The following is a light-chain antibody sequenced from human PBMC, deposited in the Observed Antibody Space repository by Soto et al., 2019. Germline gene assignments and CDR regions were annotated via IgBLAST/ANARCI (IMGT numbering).Light chain of an antibody. V-gene: IGLV1-44*01. CDR1: SSNIESNT. CDR3: AAWDDILNGYV. CDR2: SNY. Sequence: VLTQPPSASGTPGQRVTISCSGSSSNIESNTVTWYQQLPGTAPKLVIYSNYDRPSGVPDRFSGSTSGTSASLVIRGLQSEDEADYYCAAWDDILNGYVFGGGTKVTVL. J-gene: IGLJ1*01.